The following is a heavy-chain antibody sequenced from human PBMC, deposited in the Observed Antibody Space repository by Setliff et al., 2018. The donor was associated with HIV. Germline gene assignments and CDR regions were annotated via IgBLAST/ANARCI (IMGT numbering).Heavy chain of an antibody. CDR3: AKTPSSGWYSLYLDY. Sequence: PGGSLRLSCAASGFTFSSAWMSWVRQAPGKGLEWVAVIWFDGSNKYYADSVKGRFTISRDNSKNTLYLQMNSLRAEDTAVYYCAKTPSSGWYSLYLDYWGQGTLVTVSS. CDR1: GFTFSSAW. CDR2: IWFDGSNK. V-gene: IGHV3-33*06. J-gene: IGHJ4*02. D-gene: IGHD6-19*01.